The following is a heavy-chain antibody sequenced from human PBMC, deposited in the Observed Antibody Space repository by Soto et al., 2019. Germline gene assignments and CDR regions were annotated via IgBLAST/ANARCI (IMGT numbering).Heavy chain of an antibody. CDR1: VGSISIYY. J-gene: IGHJ6*01. CDR3: EGEAYYYGMDV. CDR2: IYTSGST. V-gene: IGHV4-4*07. Sequence: SETLSITCTFSVGSISIYYWSWIRQPAGKGLEWIGRIYTSGSTNYNPSLKSRVTMSVDTSKNQFSLKLSSVTAADTALYYCEGEAYYYGMDVWGQGTTVTVSS.